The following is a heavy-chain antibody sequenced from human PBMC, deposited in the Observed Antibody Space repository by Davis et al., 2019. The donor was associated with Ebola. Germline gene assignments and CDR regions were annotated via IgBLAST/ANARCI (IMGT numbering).Heavy chain of an antibody. J-gene: IGHJ4*02. Sequence: GESLKISCAASGFTFSSYAMSWVRQAPGKGLEWVSAISGSGGSTYYADSVKGRFTISRDNSKNTLYLQMNSLRAEDTAVYYCAKSWFGPNQPLDYWGQGTLVTVSS. V-gene: IGHV3-23*01. CDR1: GFTFSSYA. D-gene: IGHD3-10*01. CDR3: AKSWFGPNQPLDY. CDR2: ISGSGGST.